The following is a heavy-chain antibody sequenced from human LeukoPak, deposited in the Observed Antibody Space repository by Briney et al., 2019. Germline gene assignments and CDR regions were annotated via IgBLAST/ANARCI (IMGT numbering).Heavy chain of an antibody. CDR2: INPNSGGT. CDR3: ARVHARNVQEYYDSSGYDYYFDY. V-gene: IGHV1-2*02. Sequence: ASVKVSCKASGYTFTGYYMHWVRQAPGQGLEWMGWINPNSGGTNYAQKFQGRVTMTRDTSISTAYMELSRLRSDDTGVYYCARVHARNVQEYYDSSGYDYYFDYWGQGTLVTVSS. CDR1: GYTFTGYY. D-gene: IGHD3-22*01. J-gene: IGHJ4*02.